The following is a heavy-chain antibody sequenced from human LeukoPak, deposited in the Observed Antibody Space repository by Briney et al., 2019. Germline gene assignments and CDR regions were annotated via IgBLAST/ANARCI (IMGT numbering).Heavy chain of an antibody. D-gene: IGHD3-16*01. CDR2: IYSGGST. J-gene: IGHJ4*02. CDR1: GFTVSSNY. CDR3: ARAHSGELTFLPDY. V-gene: IGHV3-66*01. Sequence: KPGGSLRLSCAASGFTVSSNYMSWVRQAPGKGLEWVSVIYSGGSTYYADSVKGRFTISRDNSKNTLYLQMNSLRAEDTAVYYCARAHSGELTFLPDYWGQGSLVTVSS.